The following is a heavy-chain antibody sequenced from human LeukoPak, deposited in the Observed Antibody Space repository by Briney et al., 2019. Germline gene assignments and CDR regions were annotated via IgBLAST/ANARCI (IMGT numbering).Heavy chain of an antibody. D-gene: IGHD2-21*01. CDR2: IYHSGST. CDR1: GGSISSGGYS. J-gene: IGHJ4*02. CDR3: ARGSVPAFLDY. V-gene: IGHV4-30-2*01. Sequence: PSQTLSLTCAVSGGSISSGGYSWSWIRQPPGKGLEWIGYIYHSGSTYYNPFLKSRVTISVDRSKNQFSLKLSSVTAADTAVYYCARGSVPAFLDYWGQGTLVTVSS.